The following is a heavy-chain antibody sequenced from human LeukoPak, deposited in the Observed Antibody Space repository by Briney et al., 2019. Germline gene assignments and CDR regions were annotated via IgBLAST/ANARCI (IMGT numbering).Heavy chain of an antibody. CDR1: GFTFSSYS. Sequence: GGSLRLSCAASGFTFSSYSMNWVRQAPGKGLQWVSAISDSGGGTFYADSVKGRFTISRDNSKNTLYLQMNSLRAEDTAAYYCAKVGVGWVAFEYWGQGTLVTVSS. J-gene: IGHJ4*02. V-gene: IGHV3-23*01. D-gene: IGHD3-16*01. CDR2: ISDSGGGT. CDR3: AKVGVGWVAFEY.